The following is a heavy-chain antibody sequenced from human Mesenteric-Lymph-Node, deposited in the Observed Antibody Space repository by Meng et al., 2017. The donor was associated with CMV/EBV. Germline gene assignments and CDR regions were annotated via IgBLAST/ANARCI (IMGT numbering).Heavy chain of an antibody. J-gene: IGHJ4*02. CDR1: GDTFSSYA. CDR3: ASDDSLVSAAISWSSGPDY. V-gene: IGHV1-69*10. D-gene: IGHD2-2*02. CDR2: IIPILGIA. Sequence: SVKVSCKASGDTFSSYAISWVRQAPGQGLEWMGGIIPILGIANYAQKFQGRVTITADKSTSTAYMELSSLRSEDTAVYYCASDDSLVSAAISWSSGPDYWGQGTLVTVSS.